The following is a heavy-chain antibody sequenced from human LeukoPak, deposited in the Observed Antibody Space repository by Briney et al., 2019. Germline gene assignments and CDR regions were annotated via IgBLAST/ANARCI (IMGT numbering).Heavy chain of an antibody. CDR2: IIPIFGTA. CDR1: GGTFSSYA. V-gene: IGHV1-69*06. J-gene: IGHJ6*03. Sequence: SVKVSCKASGGTFSSYAISWVRQAPGQGLEWMGGIIPIFGTANYAQKFQGRVTITADKSTSTAYMELSSLRSEDTAVYYCARGLELRLGYYYMDVWGKGTTVTVSS. CDR3: ARGLELRLGYYYMDV. D-gene: IGHD1-7*01.